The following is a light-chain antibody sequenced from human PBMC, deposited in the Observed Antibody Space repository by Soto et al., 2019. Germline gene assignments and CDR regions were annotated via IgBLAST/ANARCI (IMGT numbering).Light chain of an antibody. Sequence: SSLTQPASVSVPPGQSITFYGAGTSSDVGGYNLVSWYQQHPGKPPKLIIYEGTERPSGISPRFCGSKSGNTASLTISGLQAEDEADYYCSSYTSSSIYVFGAGTKATV. V-gene: IGLV2-23*01. J-gene: IGLJ1*01. CDR1: SSDVGGYNL. CDR3: SSYTSSSIYV. CDR2: EGT.